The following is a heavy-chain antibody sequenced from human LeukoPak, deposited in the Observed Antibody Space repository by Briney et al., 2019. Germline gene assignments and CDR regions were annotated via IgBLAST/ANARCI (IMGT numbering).Heavy chain of an antibody. CDR3: ARVQGYCTDGRCLF. J-gene: IGHJ4*02. D-gene: IGHD2-8*01. CDR1: GYTFTGYH. V-gene: IGHV1-2*02. Sequence: ASVKVSCKASGYTFTGYHIHWVRQAPGQGLEWMGWINPNNGDTKYAQKFNGRVTMTRDKSISTAHMEMSRLRSDDTAVYCCARVQGYCTDGRCLFWGQGTLVTVSS. CDR2: INPNNGDT.